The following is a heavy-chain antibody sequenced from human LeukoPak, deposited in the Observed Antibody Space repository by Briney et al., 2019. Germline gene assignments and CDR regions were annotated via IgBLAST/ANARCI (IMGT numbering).Heavy chain of an antibody. J-gene: IGHJ4*02. V-gene: IGHV5-51*01. Sequence: GGALQISCKGSGCIFTSYWIGWGRQLPGKGLEGRGIIYPGASVTRYSPSFQGQVTISADKSISTAYLQWSSLKASDTAMYYCILGRDGGGDLDYWGQGTLVTVSS. CDR2: IYPGASVT. CDR3: ILGRDGGGDLDY. D-gene: IGHD2-21*02. CDR1: GCIFTSYW.